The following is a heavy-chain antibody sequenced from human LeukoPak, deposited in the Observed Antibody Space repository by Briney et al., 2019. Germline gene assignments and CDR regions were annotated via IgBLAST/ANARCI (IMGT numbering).Heavy chain of an antibody. CDR3: ARYCSSTSCSLYYYYGMDV. Sequence: PGGALILSCAAPGFTFSCYIMNTGRRTPARGVEMVSSIRRSSSYIYYADSVKGRFTISRDNAKNSLYLQMNSLRAEDTAVCYCARYCSSTSCSLYYYYGMDVWGQGTTVTVSS. V-gene: IGHV3-21*01. CDR1: GFTFSCYI. J-gene: IGHJ6*02. D-gene: IGHD2-2*01. CDR2: IRRSSSYI.